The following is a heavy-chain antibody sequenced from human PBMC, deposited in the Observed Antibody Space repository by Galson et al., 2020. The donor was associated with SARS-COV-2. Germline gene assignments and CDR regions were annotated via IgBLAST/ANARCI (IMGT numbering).Heavy chain of an antibody. CDR1: GYRFSSYW. J-gene: IGHJ6*03. D-gene: IGHD5-12*01. Sequence: HGESLKISCKASGYRFSSYWIGWVRQMPGKGLEWMGIIYPTDSETRYSPAFRGQVTISADKSSSTAYLQWSSLKASDTAIYYCARHRRGDSYYHYHIDVWGEGTTVTVSS. V-gene: IGHV5-51*01. CDR3: ARHRRGDSYYHYHIDV. CDR2: IYPTDSET.